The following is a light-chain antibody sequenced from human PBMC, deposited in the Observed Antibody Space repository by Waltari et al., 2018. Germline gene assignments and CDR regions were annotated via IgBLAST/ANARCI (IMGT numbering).Light chain of an antibody. CDR2: GAS. J-gene: IGKJ1*01. Sequence: DIVLTQSPGTLSLSPGARATRSCRASQSVSSSYLAWYQQKPGQAPRLLIYGASSRATGIPDRFSGSGSGTDFTLTISRLEPEDFAVYYCQQQGTFGQGTKVEIK. CDR1: QSVSSSY. CDR3: QQQGT. V-gene: IGKV3-20*01.